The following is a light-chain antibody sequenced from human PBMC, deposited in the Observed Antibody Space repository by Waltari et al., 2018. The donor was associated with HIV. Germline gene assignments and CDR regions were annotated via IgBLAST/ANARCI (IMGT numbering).Light chain of an antibody. V-gene: IGKV3-20*01. CDR3: QQYDRSPYT. J-gene: IGKJ2*01. CDR1: QRLSSSY. CDR2: GAS. Sequence: EIVLTQSPGTLSLSPGERATLPCRASQRLSSSYLAWYQQKPGPAPRLLFFGASSRATGIPDRFSGSGSGTDFTLTISRLEPEDFAVYFCQQYDRSPYTFGQGTRQEI.